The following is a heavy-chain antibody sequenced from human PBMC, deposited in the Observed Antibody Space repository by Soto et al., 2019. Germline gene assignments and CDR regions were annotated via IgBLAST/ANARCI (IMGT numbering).Heavy chain of an antibody. CDR1: GFTFSRYW. CDR3: ARDEARPLGY. V-gene: IGHV3-7*01. Sequence: EVQLVESGGGLVQPGGSLRLSCAASGFTFSRYWMSWVRQAPGKGLEWVANIKPDGSEKYYVDSVRGRFTISRDNVENSLNLQMNSLRAEDAALYYCARDEARPLGYWGQGTLSPSPQ. J-gene: IGHJ4*02. CDR2: IKPDGSEK. D-gene: IGHD6-6*01.